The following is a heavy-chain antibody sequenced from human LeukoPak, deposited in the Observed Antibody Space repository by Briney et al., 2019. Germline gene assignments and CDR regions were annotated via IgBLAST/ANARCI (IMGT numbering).Heavy chain of an antibody. CDR1: GFTLDDYA. CDR3: AKEVAIFGVVTKPFDY. CDR2: IRYDGSNK. D-gene: IGHD3-3*01. J-gene: IGHJ4*02. V-gene: IGHV3-30*02. Sequence: PGGSLRLSCAASGFTLDDYAMHWLRQAPGKGLEWVAFIRYDGSNKYYADSVKGRFTISRDNSKNTLYLQMNSLRAEDTAVYYCAKEVAIFGVVTKPFDYWGQGTLVTVSS.